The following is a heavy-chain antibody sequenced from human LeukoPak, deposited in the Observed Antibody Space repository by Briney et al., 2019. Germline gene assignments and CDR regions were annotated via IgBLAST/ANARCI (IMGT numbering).Heavy chain of an antibody. CDR3: AEGIQWELPLEY. V-gene: IGHV3-23*01. CDR1: GFTFRNYA. J-gene: IGHJ4*02. Sequence: PGGSLRLSCAASGFTFRNYAMSWVRQAPGKGLEWVSVISGRGDKIYYVGSEKSRFTISRDNSKNTLYLQMNRLRDLDTAIYYGAEGIQWELPLEYWGQGTLVTVSS. CDR2: ISGRGDKI. D-gene: IGHD1-26*01.